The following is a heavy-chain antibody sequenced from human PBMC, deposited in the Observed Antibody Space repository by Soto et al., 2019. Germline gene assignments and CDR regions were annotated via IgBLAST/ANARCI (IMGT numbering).Heavy chain of an antibody. CDR2: IIAYNGNT. CDR3: ARDRVCSSTSCYEAWFDP. Sequence: QVQLVQSGAEVKKPGASVKVSCKASDYTFTSYGISWVRQAPGQGLEWMGWIIAYNGNTNYAQKLQGRVTMTTDTSTSTAYMELRSLRSDDTAVYYCARDRVCSSTSCYEAWFDPWGQGTLVTVSS. V-gene: IGHV1-18*01. CDR1: DYTFTSYG. J-gene: IGHJ5*02. D-gene: IGHD2-2*01.